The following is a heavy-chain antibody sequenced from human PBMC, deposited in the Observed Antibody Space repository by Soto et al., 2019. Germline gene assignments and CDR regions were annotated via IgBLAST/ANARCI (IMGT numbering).Heavy chain of an antibody. V-gene: IGHV3-15*01. J-gene: IGHJ4*02. CDR2: IKSKTDGGTT. Sequence: EVQLVESGGGLVKPGGSLRLSCAASGFTFSNSWMSWVRQAPGKGLEWVGRIKSKTDGGTTDYAAPVKGRVTITRGDSKKTQKKQMNRLNHEYKALYYCTTLLALRLFSFDFDYWEQGPLVRVSS. D-gene: IGHD3-16*01. CDR3: TTLLALRLFSFDFDY. CDR1: GFTFSNSW.